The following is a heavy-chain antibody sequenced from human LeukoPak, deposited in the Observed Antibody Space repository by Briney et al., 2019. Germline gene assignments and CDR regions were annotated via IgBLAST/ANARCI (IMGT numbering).Heavy chain of an antibody. D-gene: IGHD6-13*01. Sequence: PGGSLRLSCAASGFTVSSNYMSWVRQAPGKGLEWVSVINSGGSTYYADSVKGRFTISRDNSKNTLYLQMNSLRAEDTAVYYCARDVAAAGTGNWFDPWGQGTLVTVSS. CDR1: GFTVSSNY. CDR2: INSGGST. V-gene: IGHV3-53*01. CDR3: ARDVAAAGTGNWFDP. J-gene: IGHJ5*02.